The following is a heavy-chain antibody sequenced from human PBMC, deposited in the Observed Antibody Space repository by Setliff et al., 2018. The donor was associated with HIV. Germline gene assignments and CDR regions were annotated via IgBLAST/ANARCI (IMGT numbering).Heavy chain of an antibody. J-gene: IGHJ5*02. Sequence: GGSLRLSCAGSGFTLSSNWMHWVRQAPGEGLVWVSRINEDGKTTNYADSVKGRFTIFRDNAKNTLYLQMNSLRAEDTAVYYCARGPLSSSWYNWFDPWGQGTLVTVSS. CDR2: INEDGKTT. CDR3: ARGPLSSSWYNWFDP. V-gene: IGHV3-74*01. D-gene: IGHD6-13*01. CDR1: GFTLSSNW.